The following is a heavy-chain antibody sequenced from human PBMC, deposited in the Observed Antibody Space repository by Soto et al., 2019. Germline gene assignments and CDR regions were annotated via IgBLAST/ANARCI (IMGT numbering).Heavy chain of an antibody. Sequence: TSETLSLTCTVSGDSISSANYYWTWIRQHPGKGLEWIGYIYYSATTYYNPSFESRIAISVDTSKSQFSLNVTSVTAADTAVYFCARGRYCLTGRCFPNWFDSWGQGALVTVSS. CDR1: GDSISSANYY. V-gene: IGHV4-30-4*08. CDR3: ARGRYCLTGRCFPNWFDS. J-gene: IGHJ5*01. CDR2: IYYSATT. D-gene: IGHD7-27*01.